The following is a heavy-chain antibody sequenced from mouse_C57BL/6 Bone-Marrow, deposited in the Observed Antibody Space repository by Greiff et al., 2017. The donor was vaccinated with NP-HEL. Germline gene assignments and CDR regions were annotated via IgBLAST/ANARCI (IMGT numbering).Heavy chain of an antibody. CDR2: IWSGGST. CDR1: GFSLTSYG. CDR3: ASSLAY. J-gene: IGHJ3*01. Sequence: VQLVESGPGLVQPSQSLSITCTVSGFSLTSYGVHWVRQSPGKGLEWLGVIWSGGSTDYNAAFISRLSISKDNSKSQVFFKMNSLQADDTAIYYCASSLAYWGQGTLVTVSA. V-gene: IGHV2-2*01.